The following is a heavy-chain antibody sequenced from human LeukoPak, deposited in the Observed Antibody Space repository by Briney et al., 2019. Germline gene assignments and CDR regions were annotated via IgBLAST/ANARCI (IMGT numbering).Heavy chain of an antibody. Sequence: ASVKVSCKAYGYTFTSNDINWVRQATGQGLEWMGWMNPNSGNTGYAQKFQGRVTMTRNTSISTAYMELSSLRSEDTAVYYCAREASGSYYQNDYWGQGTLVTVSS. J-gene: IGHJ4*02. D-gene: IGHD1-26*01. CDR1: GYTFTSND. V-gene: IGHV1-8*01. CDR3: AREASGSYYQNDY. CDR2: MNPNSGNT.